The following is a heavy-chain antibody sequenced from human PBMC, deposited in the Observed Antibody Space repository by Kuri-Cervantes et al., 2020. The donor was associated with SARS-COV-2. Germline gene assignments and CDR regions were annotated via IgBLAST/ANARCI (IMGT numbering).Heavy chain of an antibody. V-gene: IGHV3-33*01. CDR2: IWYDGSNK. Sequence: GESLKISCAASGFTFSSYGMHWVRQAPGKGLEWVAVIWYDGSNKYYADSVKGRFTISRDNSKNTLYLQMNSLRAEDTAVYYCVRVGLYCSSTSCYTVNFQHWGQGTLVTISS. CDR1: GFTFSSYG. CDR3: VRVGLYCSSTSCYTVNFQH. J-gene: IGHJ1*01. D-gene: IGHD2-2*02.